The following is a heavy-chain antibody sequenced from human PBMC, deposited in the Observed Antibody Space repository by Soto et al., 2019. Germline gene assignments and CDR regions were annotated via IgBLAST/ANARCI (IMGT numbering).Heavy chain of an antibody. CDR1: GFTFSSYA. CDR3: AKDRSINYPKDNNWFDP. CDR2: ISGSGGST. Sequence: GGSLRLSCAASGFTFSSYAMSWVRQAPGKGLEWVSAISGSGGSTYYADSVKGRFTISRDNSKNTLYLQMNSLRAEDTAVYYCAKDRSINYPKDNNWFDPWGQGTLVTVSS. V-gene: IGHV3-23*01. J-gene: IGHJ5*02. D-gene: IGHD1-7*01.